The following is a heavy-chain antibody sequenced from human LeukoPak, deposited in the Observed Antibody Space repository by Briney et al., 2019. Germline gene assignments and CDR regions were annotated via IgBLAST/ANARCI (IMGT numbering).Heavy chain of an antibody. CDR3: ARPMGRYYYYGMDV. J-gene: IGHJ6*02. CDR2: TNTNTGNA. CDR1: GYTFTSYA. V-gene: IGHV7-4-1*02. Sequence: ASVKVSCKASGYTFTSYAINWVRQAPGQGLEWIGWTNTNTGNAAYAQGLTGRSVFSLDTSVSTAYLEISSLKAEDTAVYYCARPMGRYYYYGMDVWGQGTTVTVS. D-gene: IGHD3-16*01.